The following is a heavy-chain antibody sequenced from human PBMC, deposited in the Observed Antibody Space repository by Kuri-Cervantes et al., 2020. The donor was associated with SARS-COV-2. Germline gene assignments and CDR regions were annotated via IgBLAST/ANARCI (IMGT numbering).Heavy chain of an antibody. CDR2: ISGSGGST. J-gene: IGHJ6*02. CDR3: AKGELLWSGEQQSGGMDV. Sequence: GGSLRLSCAASGFTFSSYAMSWVRQAPGKGLKWVSAISGSGGSTYYADSVKGRFTISRDNSKNTLYLQMNSLRAEDTAVYYCAKGELLWSGEQQSGGMDVWGQGTTVTVSS. V-gene: IGHV3-23*01. D-gene: IGHD3-10*01. CDR1: GFTFSSYA.